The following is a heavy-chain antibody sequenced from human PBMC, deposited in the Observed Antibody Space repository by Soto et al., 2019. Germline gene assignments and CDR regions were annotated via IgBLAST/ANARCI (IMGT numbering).Heavy chain of an antibody. J-gene: IGHJ5*02. Sequence: QVQLVQSGAEVKKPGSSVKVSCKASGGTFSSYAISWVRQAPGQGLEWMGGIIPIFGTANYAQKFQGRVTITADESTSTAYMELSSLRSEDTAVYCCARGTGSRYCSSTSCYRSYNWFDPWGQGTLVTVSS. CDR2: IIPIFGTA. CDR1: GGTFSSYA. V-gene: IGHV1-69*01. D-gene: IGHD2-2*01. CDR3: ARGTGSRYCSSTSCYRSYNWFDP.